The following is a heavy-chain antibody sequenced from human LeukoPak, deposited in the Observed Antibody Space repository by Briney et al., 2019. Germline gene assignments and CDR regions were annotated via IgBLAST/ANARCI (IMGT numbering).Heavy chain of an antibody. CDR1: GYTFTGYY. CDR3: ARTTDIVVVVAATGAFDI. D-gene: IGHD2-15*01. V-gene: IGHV1-2*02. Sequence: ASVKVSCKASGYTFTGYYMQWVRQAPGQGLEWMGWINPNSGGTNYAQKFQGRVTMTRDTSIGTAYMELSRLRSDDTAVYYCARTTDIVVVVAATGAFDIWGQGTMVTVSS. CDR2: INPNSGGT. J-gene: IGHJ3*02.